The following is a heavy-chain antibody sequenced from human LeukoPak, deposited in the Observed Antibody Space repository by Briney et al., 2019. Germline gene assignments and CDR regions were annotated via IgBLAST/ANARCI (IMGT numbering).Heavy chain of an antibody. V-gene: IGHV4-59*01. J-gene: IGHJ3*02. CDR2: IYYSGTT. Sequence: PSETLSLPCTISGGSISSYYWSWIRQSPGKGLEWIGYIYYSGTTNYSPSLKRRVTISLDTSKNQFSLKLRSLTAADTAIYYCARERGDTAAPDAFDIWGQGTLVTVSP. CDR3: ARERGDTAAPDAFDI. D-gene: IGHD5-18*01. CDR1: GGSISSYY.